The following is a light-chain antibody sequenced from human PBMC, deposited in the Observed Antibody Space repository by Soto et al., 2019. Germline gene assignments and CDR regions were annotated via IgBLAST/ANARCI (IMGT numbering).Light chain of an antibody. CDR2: DAS. J-gene: IGKJ5*01. CDR3: QQYDNLPLT. Sequence: DSQMTQSPSSLSAAVGDRVTITCQASQGISNYLNWYQQKPGKAPKLLIYDASNLETGVPSRFSGSGSGTDFTFSISSLQPEDIATYYCQQYDNLPLTFGQGTRLEIK. V-gene: IGKV1-33*01. CDR1: QGISNY.